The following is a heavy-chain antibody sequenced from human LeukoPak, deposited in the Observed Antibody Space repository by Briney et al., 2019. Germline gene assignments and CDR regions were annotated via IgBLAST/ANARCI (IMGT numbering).Heavy chain of an antibody. D-gene: IGHD1-26*01. Sequence: GGSLRLSCTASGFTFSDFHMSWIRQAPGKGLEWVSHISGSGYAIHHPGSVKGRFTISRDNAKNSLYLQMNSLRVEDSAVYYCARLSGTYSRGGDHWGQGTLVIVSS. CDR2: ISGSGYAI. V-gene: IGHV3-11*01. CDR3: ARLSGTYSRGGDH. CDR1: GFTFSDFH. J-gene: IGHJ4*02.